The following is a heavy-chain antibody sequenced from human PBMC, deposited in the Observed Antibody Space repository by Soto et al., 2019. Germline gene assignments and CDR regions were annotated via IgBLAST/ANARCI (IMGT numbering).Heavy chain of an antibody. CDR2: ISAYNGNT. J-gene: IGHJ5*02. Sequence: GASVKVSCKASGYTFTSYGISWVRQAPGQGLEWMGWISAYNGNTNYAQKLQGRVTMTTDTSTSTAYMELRSLRSDDTAVYYCARTLYCISTSCPPLARWFDPWGQGTLVTVSS. V-gene: IGHV1-18*01. D-gene: IGHD2-2*01. CDR3: ARTLYCISTSCPPLARWFDP. CDR1: GYTFTSYG.